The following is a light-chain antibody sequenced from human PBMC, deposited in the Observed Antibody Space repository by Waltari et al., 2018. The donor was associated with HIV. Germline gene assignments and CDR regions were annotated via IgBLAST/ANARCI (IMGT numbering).Light chain of an antibody. V-gene: IGLV1-47*01. Sequence: QSVLSQPPSLSGAPGQRVTLPCSGNTSNIRANYVSWFQHGPTAAPKLFIFSNDRRPSGVPGRVSGSKAGTSAYLAISGLRPEDEADYYCATWDDNLNTYVFGPGTRLSVL. CDR3: ATWDDNLNTYV. J-gene: IGLJ1*01. CDR1: TSNIRANY. CDR2: SND.